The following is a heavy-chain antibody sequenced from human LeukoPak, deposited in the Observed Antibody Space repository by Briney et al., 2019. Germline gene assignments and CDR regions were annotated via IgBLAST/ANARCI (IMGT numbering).Heavy chain of an antibody. CDR3: ARDHSSGGDP. J-gene: IGHJ5*02. Sequence: GGSLRLSCAASGFTFSSYEMNWVRQAPGKGLEWVSYISSSGSTIYYADSVKGRFTISRDNSKNTLYLQMNSLRAEDTAVYYCARDHSSGGDPWGQGTLVTVSS. D-gene: IGHD2-15*01. V-gene: IGHV3-48*03. CDR2: ISSSGSTI. CDR1: GFTFSSYE.